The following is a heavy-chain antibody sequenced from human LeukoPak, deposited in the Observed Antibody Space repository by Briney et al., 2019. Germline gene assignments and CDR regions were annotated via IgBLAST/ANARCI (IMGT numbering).Heavy chain of an antibody. J-gene: IGHJ4*02. Sequence: SETLSLTCAVDGGSFSGYYWSWIRQPPGKGLEWIGQINHSGSTNYNPSLKSRVIISVDTSKNQFSLKLSSVTAADTAVYYCVRGPPLLYFDWLLCDYWGQGTLVTVSS. CDR1: GGSFSGYY. V-gene: IGHV4-34*01. D-gene: IGHD3-9*01. CDR2: INHSGST. CDR3: VRGPPLLYFDWLLCDY.